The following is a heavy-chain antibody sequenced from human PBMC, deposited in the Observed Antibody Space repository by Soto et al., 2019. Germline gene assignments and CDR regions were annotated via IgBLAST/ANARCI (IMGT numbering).Heavy chain of an antibody. J-gene: IGHJ3*02. Sequence: QVQLVESGGGLVKPGESLRLPCAVSGFTFSDHYMTWIRQPPGKGLEWVAYISSRGRTRYYADSVKGRFTISRDNAKNSLYLQMNSLRAEDTAVYYCARGAKTTDAFDIWGQGTIVNVSS. V-gene: IGHV3-11*01. CDR1: GFTFSDHY. CDR2: ISSRGRTR. D-gene: IGHD1-1*01. CDR3: ARGAKTTDAFDI.